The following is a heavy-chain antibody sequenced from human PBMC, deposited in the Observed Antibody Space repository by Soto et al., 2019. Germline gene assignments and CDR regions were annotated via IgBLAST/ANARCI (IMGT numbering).Heavy chain of an antibody. D-gene: IGHD6-19*01. V-gene: IGHV4-4*07. CDR2: FFTSGST. CDR3: ARHGLRAVAGINWFDP. Sequence: SETLSLTCTVSGVSISGYYWSWVRQPAGKGLEWIGRFFTSGSTYYNPSLKSRVTISVDTSKNQFSLKLSSVTAADTAVYYCARHGLRAVAGINWFDPWGQGTLVTVSS. CDR1: GVSISGYY. J-gene: IGHJ5*02.